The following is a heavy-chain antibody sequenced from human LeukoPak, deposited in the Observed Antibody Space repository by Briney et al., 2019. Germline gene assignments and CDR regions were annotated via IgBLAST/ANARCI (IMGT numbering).Heavy chain of an antibody. CDR3: AKGGYSYGYFDY. CDR1: GFTFSNYG. CDR2: ISSSGTNT. D-gene: IGHD5-18*01. J-gene: IGHJ4*02. V-gene: IGHV3-23*01. Sequence: GGSLRLYCAASGFTFSNYGMSWGRQAPGKGLEWVSIISSSGTNTYYADSVKGRFTISRDNTKNTLYLQMNSLRAEDTAVYYRAKGGYSYGYFDYWGQGILVTVSS.